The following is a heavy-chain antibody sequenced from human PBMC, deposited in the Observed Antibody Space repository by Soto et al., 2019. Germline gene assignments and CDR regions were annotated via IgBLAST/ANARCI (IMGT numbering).Heavy chain of an antibody. D-gene: IGHD2-2*02. CDR1: GFSLSTSGVG. CDR3: AHSIVVVPAAIRGFAAWFDP. V-gene: IGHV2-5*02. J-gene: IGHJ5*02. CDR2: IYWDDDK. Sequence: SGPTLVNTTQTLTLTCTFSGFSLSTSGVGVGWIRQPPGKTLDWLALIYWDDDKRYSPSLKSRLTITKDTSKNQVVLTMTNMDPVDTATYCCAHSIVVVPAAIRGFAAWFDPWGQGTLVTVSS.